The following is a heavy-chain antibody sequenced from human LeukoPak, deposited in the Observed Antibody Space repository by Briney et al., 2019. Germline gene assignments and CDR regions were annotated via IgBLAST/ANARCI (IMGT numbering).Heavy chain of an antibody. CDR1: GFTLSSYA. Sequence: GGSLRLSCAASGFTLSSYAMSWVRQAPGKGLEWVSAISGSGGSTYYADSVKGRFTISRDNSKNTLYLQKNSLRAEDTAVYYCAKNVLLWFGIDYWGQGTLVTVSS. J-gene: IGHJ4*02. CDR3: AKNVLLWFGIDY. V-gene: IGHV3-23*01. CDR2: ISGSGGST. D-gene: IGHD3-10*01.